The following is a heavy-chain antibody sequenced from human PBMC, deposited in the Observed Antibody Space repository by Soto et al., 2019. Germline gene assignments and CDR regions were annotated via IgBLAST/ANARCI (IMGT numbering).Heavy chain of an antibody. Sequence: VAVISYDGSNKYYADSVKGRFTISRDNSKNTLYLQMNSLRAEDTAVYYCARVGSRYYYDSSGHYYLDYWGQGTLVTVSS. J-gene: IGHJ4*02. CDR2: ISYDGSNK. V-gene: IGHV3-30-3*01. D-gene: IGHD3-22*01. CDR3: ARVGSRYYYDSSGHYYLDY.